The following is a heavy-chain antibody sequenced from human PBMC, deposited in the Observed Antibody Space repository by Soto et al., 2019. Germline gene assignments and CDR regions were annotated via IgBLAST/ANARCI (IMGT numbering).Heavy chain of an antibody. Sequence: GGSLRLSCAVSGFTFSRHWMHWVRQAPGKGLVWVSRINSDGSSTNYADSVKGRFTISRDNAKNTLYLQMNSLRADDTAVYYCARDSSPYYDFWSGFYTYFDYWGQGALVTV. CDR2: INSDGSST. V-gene: IGHV3-74*01. J-gene: IGHJ4*02. D-gene: IGHD3-3*01. CDR1: GFTFSRHW. CDR3: ARDSSPYYDFWSGFYTYFDY.